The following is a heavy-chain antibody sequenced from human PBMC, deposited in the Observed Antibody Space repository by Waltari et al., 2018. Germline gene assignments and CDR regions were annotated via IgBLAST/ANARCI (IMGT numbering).Heavy chain of an antibody. CDR1: GSTFTDDY. CDR2: INPNSGGT. CDR3: ARQATDYSSYWFHP. V-gene: IGHV1-2*04. J-gene: IGHJ5*02. D-gene: IGHD4-4*01. Sequence: QVQLVQSGAEVKKPGASVKVSCKASGSTFTDDYIHWVRQAPGQGLEWMGWINPNSGGTKYAQKFQGWVTMTRDTSINTAYLEVSGRGSDDTAVYYCARQATDYSSYWFHPWGQGTLVTVSS.